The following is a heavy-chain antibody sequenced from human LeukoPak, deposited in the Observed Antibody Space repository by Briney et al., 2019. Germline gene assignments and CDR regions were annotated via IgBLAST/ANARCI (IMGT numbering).Heavy chain of an antibody. CDR3: ARGSYGSGSYYTLDDGMDV. D-gene: IGHD3-10*01. CDR2: IYYSGST. J-gene: IGHJ6*02. V-gene: IGHV4-39*07. CDR1: GGSISSSSYY. Sequence: SETLSLTCTVSGGSISSSSYYWGWIRQPPGKGLEWIGSIYYSGSTYYNPSLKSRVTISVDTSKNQFSLKLSSVTAADTAVYYCARGSYGSGSYYTLDDGMDVWGQGTTVTVSS.